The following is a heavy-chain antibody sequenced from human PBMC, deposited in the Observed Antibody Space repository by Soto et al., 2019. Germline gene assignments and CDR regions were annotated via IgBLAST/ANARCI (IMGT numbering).Heavy chain of an antibody. V-gene: IGHV1-69*13. CDR1: GGTFSSYA. Sequence: ASVKVYCKASGGTFSSYAISWVRQAPGQGLEWMGGIIPIFGTANYAQKFQGRVTITADESTSTAYMELSSLRSEDTAVYYCARPGAAAGTLPYYYYGMDVWGQGTTVTVSS. D-gene: IGHD6-13*01. CDR3: ARPGAAAGTLPYYYYGMDV. J-gene: IGHJ6*02. CDR2: IIPIFGTA.